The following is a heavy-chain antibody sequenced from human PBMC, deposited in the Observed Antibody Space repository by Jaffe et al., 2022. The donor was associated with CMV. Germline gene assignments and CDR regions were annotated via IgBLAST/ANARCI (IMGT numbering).Heavy chain of an antibody. J-gene: IGHJ6*03. CDR2: ISAYNGNT. CDR3: ARGFWSGYWGQAYYYYYYYMDV. D-gene: IGHD3-3*01. Sequence: QVQLVQSGAEVKKPGASVKVSCKASGYTFTSYGISWVRQAPGQGLEWMGWISAYNGNTNYAQKLQGRVTMTTDTSTSTAYMELRSLRSDDTAVYYCARGFWSGYWGQAYYYYYYYMDVWGKGTTVTVSS. CDR1: GYTFTSYG. V-gene: IGHV1-18*04.